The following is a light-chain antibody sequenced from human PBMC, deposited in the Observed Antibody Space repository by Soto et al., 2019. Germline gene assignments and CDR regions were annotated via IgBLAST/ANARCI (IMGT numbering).Light chain of an antibody. J-gene: IGKJ5*01. CDR2: DAS. V-gene: IGKV1-5*01. CDR3: QQLNSYPFT. CDR1: QSISTW. Sequence: DIQMTQSPSTLSASVGDRVTITCRASQSISTWLAWYQQKPGKAPKLLIYDASSLESGVPSRFSGSVSGTEFTLTISSLQPDDFATYYCQQLNSYPFTFGQGTRLEIK.